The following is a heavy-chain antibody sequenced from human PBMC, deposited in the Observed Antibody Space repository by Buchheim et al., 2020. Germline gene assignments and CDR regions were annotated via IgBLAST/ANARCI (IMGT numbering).Heavy chain of an antibody. D-gene: IGHD6-19*01. Sequence: EVQLVESGGGLVQPGGSLRLSCAASGFTFSSYSMNWVRQAPGKGLEWASYISSSSSTIYYADSVKGRFTISRDNAKNSLYLQMNSLRAEDTAVYYCATALVAGNYYYYGMDVWGQGTT. CDR2: ISSSSSTI. CDR3: ATALVAGNYYYYGMDV. J-gene: IGHJ6*02. CDR1: GFTFSSYS. V-gene: IGHV3-48*04.